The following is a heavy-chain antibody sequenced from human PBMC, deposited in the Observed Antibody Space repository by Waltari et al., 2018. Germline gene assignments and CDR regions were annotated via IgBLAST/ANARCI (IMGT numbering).Heavy chain of an antibody. CDR3: ARASLRYFDWLPIDY. CDR2: IYTSGST. V-gene: IGHV4-61*02. CDR1: GGSISSGSYY. J-gene: IGHJ4*02. Sequence: QVQLQESGPGLVKPSQTLSLTCTVPGGSISSGSYYWSWIRQPAGKGLEWIGRIYTSGSTNYNPSLKSRVTISVDTSKNQFSLKLSSVTAADTAVYYCARASLRYFDWLPIDYWGQGTLVTVSS. D-gene: IGHD3-9*01.